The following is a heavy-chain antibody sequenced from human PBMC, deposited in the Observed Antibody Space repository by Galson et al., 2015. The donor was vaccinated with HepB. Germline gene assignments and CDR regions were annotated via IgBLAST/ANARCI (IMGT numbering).Heavy chain of an antibody. D-gene: IGHD1-26*01. V-gene: IGHV3-30-3*01. J-gene: IGHJ4*02. CDR2: ISSAGDIQ. Sequence: LRLSCAASGFTFHIYTMHWVRQAPGKGLEWVATISSAGDIQYYADSVKGRFTISRDNSKNMLYLQMNSLRAEDTAVYYCTRDAMGRGSGSYSAFDYWGQGTLVTVSS. CDR1: GFTFHIYT. CDR3: TRDAMGRGSGSYSAFDY.